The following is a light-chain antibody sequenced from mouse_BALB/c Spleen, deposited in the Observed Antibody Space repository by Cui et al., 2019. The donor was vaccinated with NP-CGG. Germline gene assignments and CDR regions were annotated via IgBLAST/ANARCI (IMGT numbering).Light chain of an antibody. CDR2: GTN. CDR1: TGAVTTSNY. CDR3: ALWYSNHWV. V-gene: IGLV1*01. Sequence: QAVVTQESALTTSPGETVTLTCRSSTGAVTTSNYANWVQEKPDHLFTGLISGTNKRAPGVPARFSGSLIGDKAALTITGAQTEDETIYFCALWYSNHWVFGGGTKLTVL. J-gene: IGLJ1*01.